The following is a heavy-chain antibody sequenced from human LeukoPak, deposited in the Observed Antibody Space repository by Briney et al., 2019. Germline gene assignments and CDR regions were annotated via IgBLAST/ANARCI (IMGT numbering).Heavy chain of an antibody. CDR2: IKEDGSEE. CDR1: GFTFSRVW. V-gene: IGHV3-7*01. CDR3: SRDLSPQCSSGLCPSVDY. Sequence: PGRSLRLSCGASGFTFSRVWMTWVRQAPGEGLDWVANIKEDGSEEYYVDSVKGRFTISRDNAKNSLYLQMDSLRAEDTAIYYCSRDLSPQCSSGLCPSVDYWGQGTLVTVSS. D-gene: IGHD3-22*01. J-gene: IGHJ4*02.